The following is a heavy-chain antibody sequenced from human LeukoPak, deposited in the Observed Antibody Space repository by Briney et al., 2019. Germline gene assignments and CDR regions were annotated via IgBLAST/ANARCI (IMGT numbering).Heavy chain of an antibody. J-gene: IGHJ3*02. V-gene: IGHV4-34*01. CDR1: GGSFSGYY. Sequence: SETLSLTCAVYGGSFSGYYWSWIRQPPGKGLEWIGEINHSGSTNYNPSLKSRVTISVDTSKNQFSLKLSSVTAADTAVYYCARGYSSSWSRLIGAFDIWGQGTMATVSS. CDR2: INHSGST. D-gene: IGHD6-13*01. CDR3: ARGYSSSWSRLIGAFDI.